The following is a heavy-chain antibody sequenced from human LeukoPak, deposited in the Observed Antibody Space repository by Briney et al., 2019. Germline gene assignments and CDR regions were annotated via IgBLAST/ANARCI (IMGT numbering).Heavy chain of an antibody. Sequence: GGSLRLSCAASGFTFSDYYMSWIRQAPGKGLEWVSYISSSGSSIYYADSVKGRFTISRDNAKNSLYLQMSSLRAEDTAVYYCARASVTIFGYYGMDVWGQGTTVTVSS. CDR2: ISSSGSSI. D-gene: IGHD3-3*01. CDR3: ARASVTIFGYYGMDV. V-gene: IGHV3-11*01. J-gene: IGHJ6*02. CDR1: GFTFSDYY.